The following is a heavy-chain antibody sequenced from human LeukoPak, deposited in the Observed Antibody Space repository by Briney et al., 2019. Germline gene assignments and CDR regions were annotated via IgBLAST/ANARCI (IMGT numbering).Heavy chain of an antibody. V-gene: IGHV3-49*04. CDR3: QTYYYDSSGYYYIDQ. CDR1: GFTIGDSA. J-gene: IGHJ4*02. Sequence: SLRLSCTTSGFTIGDSAMSWVRQAPGKGLEWVGFTRCKAYGRTTEYAGSVKSRFTISRDDSKSIAYLQMNSLKTEDTAVYYCQTYYYDSSGYYYIDQWGQGTLVTV. D-gene: IGHD3-22*01. CDR2: TRCKAYGRTT.